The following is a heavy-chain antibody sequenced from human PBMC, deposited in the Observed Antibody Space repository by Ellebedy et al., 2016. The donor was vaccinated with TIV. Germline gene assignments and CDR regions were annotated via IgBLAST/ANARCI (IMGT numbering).Heavy chain of an antibody. CDR2: VHYSGTT. J-gene: IGHJ4*02. Sequence: SETLSLTXSVSGDSMTNQYWSWIRQPPGKRLEWIGYVHYSGTTDYNPSLRSRVTISLDTSKNHFSLKLTSVTAADTAVHYCARGSPTGNYWGQGTLVTVSS. CDR3: ARGSPTGNY. V-gene: IGHV4-59*11. CDR1: GDSMTNQY. D-gene: IGHD4-11*01.